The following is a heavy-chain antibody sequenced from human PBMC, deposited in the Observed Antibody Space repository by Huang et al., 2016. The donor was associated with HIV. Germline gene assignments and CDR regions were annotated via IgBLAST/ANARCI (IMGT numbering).Heavy chain of an antibody. J-gene: IGHJ6*03. CDR2: INHSEST. CDR3: ARGQGGYYYYYMDV. Sequence: QVQLQQWGAGLLRPSETLSLTCAVYGGSVSGYYGTWIRPPPGKGLEWIGEINHSESTNYNPSLKSRVTISVDTSRNQFSLTLTSVTAADTAVYYCARGQGGYYYYYMDVWGKGTTVTVSS. V-gene: IGHV4-34*01. CDR1: GGSVSGYY.